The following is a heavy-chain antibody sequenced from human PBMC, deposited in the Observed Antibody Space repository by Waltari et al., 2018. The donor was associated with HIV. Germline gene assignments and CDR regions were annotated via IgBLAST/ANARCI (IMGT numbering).Heavy chain of an antibody. V-gene: IGHV4-31*03. CDR3: SREVTSSKVMNY. CDR2: ISPSGNP. D-gene: IGHD2-21*02. J-gene: IGHJ4*02. CDR1: GVSVSNGGYF. Sequence: QVRLQESVPGLLKPAQDLSLSCSVAGVSVSNGGYFWTWVRQFPGMGLQWIGYISPSGNPHYNPSLESRLDSTLDTSKNRFSLRLWSVTSADTAKYYCSREVTSSKVMNYWGQGTPVLVS.